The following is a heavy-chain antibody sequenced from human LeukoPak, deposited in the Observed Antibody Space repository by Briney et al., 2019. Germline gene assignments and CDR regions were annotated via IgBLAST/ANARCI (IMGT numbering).Heavy chain of an antibody. Sequence: TLSLTCTVSGGSISSGDYYWSWIRQPPGKGLEWIGYIYYSGSTYYNPSLKSRVTISVDTSKNQFSLKLSSVTAADTAVYYCASSSGTTRGAFDIWGQGTMVTVSS. CDR1: GGSISSGDYY. D-gene: IGHD4-11*01. CDR2: IYYSGST. V-gene: IGHV4-30-4*08. J-gene: IGHJ3*02. CDR3: ASSSGTTRGAFDI.